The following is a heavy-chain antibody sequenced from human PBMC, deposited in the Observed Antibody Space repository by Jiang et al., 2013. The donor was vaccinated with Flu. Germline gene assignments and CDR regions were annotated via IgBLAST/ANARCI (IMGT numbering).Heavy chain of an antibody. V-gene: IGHV4-30-4*01. CDR2: IYYTGST. Sequence: VKPSQTLSLACTVSGGSITNGNYYWNWIRQSPGKGLEWIGYIYYTGSTHYNPSLKSRVSISGDTSKNQFSLRLTSVTAADSAVYYCARSDFYYYGVDVWGQGTTVIVSS. CDR3: ARSDFYYYGVDV. J-gene: IGHJ6*02. CDR1: GGSITNGNYY.